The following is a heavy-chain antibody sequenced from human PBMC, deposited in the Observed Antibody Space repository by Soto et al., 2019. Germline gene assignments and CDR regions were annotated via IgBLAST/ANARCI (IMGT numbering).Heavy chain of an antibody. Sequence: SVKVSCKASGGTFSSYAISWVRQAPGQGLEWMGGIIPIFGTANYAQKFQGRVTITADKSTSTAYMELSSLRSEDTAVYYCERVGIDSSGWPYFDYWGQGTLVTVSS. V-gene: IGHV1-69*06. J-gene: IGHJ4*02. CDR3: ERVGIDSSGWPYFDY. D-gene: IGHD6-19*01. CDR2: IIPIFGTA. CDR1: GGTFSSYA.